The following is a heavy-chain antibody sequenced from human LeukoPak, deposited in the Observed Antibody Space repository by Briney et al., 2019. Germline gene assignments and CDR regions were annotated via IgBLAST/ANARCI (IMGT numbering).Heavy chain of an antibody. V-gene: IGHV4-59*01. J-gene: IGHJ4*02. CDR1: GDSITNYF. CDR3: ARGRVAYSAYHFDY. Sequence: SETLSHTCTVSGDSITNYFWSWVRQPPGKGLEWIGYIYYTGNTNYTPSLKSRVTISVDTSTNQFSLRLRSVTAADTAVYYCARGRVAYSAYHFDYWGRGTLVTVSS. D-gene: IGHD2-15*01. CDR2: IYYTGNT.